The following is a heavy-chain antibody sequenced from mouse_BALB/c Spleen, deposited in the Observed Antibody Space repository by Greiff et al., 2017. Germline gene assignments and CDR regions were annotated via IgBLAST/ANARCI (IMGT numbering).Heavy chain of an antibody. CDR1: GYTFTSYW. Sequence: VQLQESGAELARPGASVKLSCKASGYTFTSYWMQWVKQRPGQGLEWIGAIYPGDGDTRYTQKFKGKATLTADKSSSTAYMQLSSLASEDSAVYYWAREEEDGSSSWFAYWGQGTLVTVSA. CDR2: IYPGDGDT. J-gene: IGHJ3*01. V-gene: IGHV1-87*01. D-gene: IGHD1-1*01. CDR3: AREEEDGSSSWFAY.